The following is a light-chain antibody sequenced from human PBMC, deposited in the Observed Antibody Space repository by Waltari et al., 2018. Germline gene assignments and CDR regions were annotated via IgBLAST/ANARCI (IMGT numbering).Light chain of an antibody. J-gene: IGKJ1*01. CDR1: QSVSRD. CDR2: GAS. V-gene: IGKV3-20*01. CDR3: QHYVRLPVT. Sequence: EIVLTQSPGTLSLSPGERATLSCRASQSVSRDLAWYQQKPGQAPRLLIYGASSRATGIPDRFSGSGSGTDFSLTISRLEPEDFAVYYCQHYVRLPVTFGQGTKVEIK.